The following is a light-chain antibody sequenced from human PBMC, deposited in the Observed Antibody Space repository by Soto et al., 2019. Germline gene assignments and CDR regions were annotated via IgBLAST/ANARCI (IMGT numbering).Light chain of an antibody. Sequence: DIQMTHSPSTLSAYVRERGTITCRASQSINSLLAWYQQKPGKAPKLLIYKASSLESGVPSRFSGSGSRTEFTLTISSLQSDDFATYYCQQYNTYVTFGGGTKVDI. J-gene: IGKJ4*01. CDR1: QSINSL. CDR2: KAS. CDR3: QQYNTYVT. V-gene: IGKV1-5*03.